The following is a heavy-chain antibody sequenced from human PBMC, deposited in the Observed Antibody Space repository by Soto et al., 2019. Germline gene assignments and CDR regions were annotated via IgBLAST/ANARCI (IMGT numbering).Heavy chain of an antibody. V-gene: IGHV4-34*01. CDR3: ARVERGTATTVVDAFDI. D-gene: IGHD1-1*01. CDR1: GGSVSSGSYY. Sequence: QVQLQQWGAGLLKPSETLSLTFAVYGGSVSSGSYYWSWIRQPTGKGLEWIGEMSHSGGSHFNPSLKSRVTISVDTSNNQFALKMSSVTAADTALYYCARVERGTATTVVDAFDIWGPGTMVTVSS. J-gene: IGHJ3*02. CDR2: MSHSGGS.